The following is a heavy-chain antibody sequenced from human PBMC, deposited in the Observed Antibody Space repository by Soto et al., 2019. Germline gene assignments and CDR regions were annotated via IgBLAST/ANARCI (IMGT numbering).Heavy chain of an antibody. CDR3: AKGIAAPTNWFDP. CDR2: IYYSGST. CDR1: GGSISSSSYY. Sequence: SETLSLTCTVSGGSISSSSYYWGWIRQPPGKGLEWIGSIYYSGSTYYNPSLKSRVTISVDTSKNQFSLKLSSVTAADTAVYYCAKGIAAPTNWFDPWGQGTLVTVSS. J-gene: IGHJ5*02. V-gene: IGHV4-39*01. D-gene: IGHD6-6*01.